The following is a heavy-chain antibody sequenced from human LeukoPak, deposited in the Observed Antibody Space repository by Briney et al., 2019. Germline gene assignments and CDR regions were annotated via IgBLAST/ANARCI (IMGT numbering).Heavy chain of an antibody. V-gene: IGHV3-53*01. CDR1: GFTVSSNS. CDR2: IYSAGNT. J-gene: IGHJ4*02. D-gene: IGHD4/OR15-4a*01. Sequence: GGSLRLSCTVSGFTVSSNSMSWVRQAPGKGLEWVSFIYSAGNTHYSDSVKGRFTISIDNSKNTLYLQMNSLGAEDTAVYYCARRAGAYSHPYDYWGQGTLVTVSS. CDR3: ARRAGAYSHPYDY.